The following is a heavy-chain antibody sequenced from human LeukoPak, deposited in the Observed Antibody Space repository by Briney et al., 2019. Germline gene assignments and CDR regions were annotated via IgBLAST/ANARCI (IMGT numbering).Heavy chain of an antibody. CDR2: IKPDGSAV. Sequence: GGSLRFSCAASGLTFISTGLSWIAQAPGKGLEGGANIKPDGSAVYYLDSVKGRFTISRDNAQNSVFLQINTLRVEDTAVYYCAGDRAQYYDDSFDIWGQGTMVTVSS. CDR3: AGDRAQYYDDSFDI. V-gene: IGHV3-7*01. D-gene: IGHD3-3*01. CDR1: GLTFISTG. J-gene: IGHJ3*02.